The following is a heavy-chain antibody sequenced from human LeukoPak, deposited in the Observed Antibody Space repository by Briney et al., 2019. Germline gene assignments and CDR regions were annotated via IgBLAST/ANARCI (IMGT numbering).Heavy chain of an antibody. CDR2: ISAYNGKK. CDR3: ARDSEWELGDY. J-gene: IGHJ4*02. Sequence: ASVKVSCKASRYTFTSYVISGVRQAPGQGLEWMGWISAYNGKKSYAQKLQGRVTMTTETSTRPAYMELRSLRSEDTAVYYCARDSEWELGDYWGQGTLVPVSS. V-gene: IGHV1-18*01. D-gene: IGHD1-26*01. CDR1: RYTFTSYV.